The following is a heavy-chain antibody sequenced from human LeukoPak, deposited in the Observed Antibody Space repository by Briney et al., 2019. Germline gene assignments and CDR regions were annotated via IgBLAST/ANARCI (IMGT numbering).Heavy chain of an antibody. V-gene: IGHV4-61*02. J-gene: IGHJ4*02. Sequence: PSQTLSLTCTVSGGSISSGNYYWGWIRQPAGKGLEWIGRIYTSGATNYNPSLESRVTMSLDSSKNQFSLNLDSVTAADTAVYYCARVSDGYPFGYWGQGTLVTVSS. D-gene: IGHD5-24*01. CDR2: IYTSGAT. CDR3: ARVSDGYPFGY. CDR1: GGSISSGNYY.